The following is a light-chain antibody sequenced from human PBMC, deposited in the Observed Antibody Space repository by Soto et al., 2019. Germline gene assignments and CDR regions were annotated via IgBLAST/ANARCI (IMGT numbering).Light chain of an antibody. CDR3: QQYGTSPPWT. J-gene: IGKJ1*01. CDR1: QSVSSNY. Sequence: EIVLTQSPGTLSLSPGERATLACRASQSVSSNYLAWYQQKPGQPPRFLIYGASSRATGITDRFSVSGSGTDFTLIISRLEPEDFAVYYCQQYGTSPPWTFGPGTKVEIK. V-gene: IGKV3-20*01. CDR2: GAS.